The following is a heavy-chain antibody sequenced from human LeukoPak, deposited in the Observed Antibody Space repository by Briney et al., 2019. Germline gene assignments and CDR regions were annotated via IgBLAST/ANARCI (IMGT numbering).Heavy chain of an antibody. Sequence: GGSLRLSCAASGFTFSSYEMKWVRQAPGEGREGVSSISGWGRDIQYADSVKGRFTISRDNAKNSLYLQMNSLRAEGTAIYYCARDLAYNYIYYYYGLDVWGQGTTVTVSS. D-gene: IGHD5-24*01. CDR2: ISGWGRDI. V-gene: IGHV3-48*03. CDR1: GFTFSSYE. J-gene: IGHJ6*02. CDR3: ARDLAYNYIYYYYGLDV.